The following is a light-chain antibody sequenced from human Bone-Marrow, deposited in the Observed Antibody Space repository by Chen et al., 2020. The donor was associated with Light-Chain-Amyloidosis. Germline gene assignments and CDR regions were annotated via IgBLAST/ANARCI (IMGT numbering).Light chain of an antibody. J-gene: IGKJ3*01. CDR1: QSVLYSSNNKNY. Sequence: DIVMTQSPDSLAVSLGERATSNCKSSQSVLYSSNNKNYLAWYQHKPGQPPTRLIYWASTRESGVPDRCSGRGSGTDFTLTISSLQAEDVAVYDCQQYYSTRGFTFGPGTKVDIK. V-gene: IGKV4-1*01. CDR3: QQYYSTRGFT. CDR2: WAS.